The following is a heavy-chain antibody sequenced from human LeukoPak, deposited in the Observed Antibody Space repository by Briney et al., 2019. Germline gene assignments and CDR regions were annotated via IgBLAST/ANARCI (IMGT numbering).Heavy chain of an antibody. Sequence: PSETLSLTCTVSGGSISSYYWSWIRQPPGKGLEWIGYIYYSGSTNYNPSLKSRVTISVDTSKNQFSLKLSSVTAADTAVYYCARANWNDGSFDIWGQGTMVTVSS. D-gene: IGHD1-1*01. J-gene: IGHJ3*02. V-gene: IGHV4-59*08. CDR1: GGSISSYY. CDR2: IYYSGST. CDR3: ARANWNDGSFDI.